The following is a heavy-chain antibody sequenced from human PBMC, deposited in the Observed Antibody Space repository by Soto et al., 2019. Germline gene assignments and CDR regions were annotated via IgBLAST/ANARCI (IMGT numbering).Heavy chain of an antibody. Sequence: SENLSLTCTVSGGSISTNYWSWIRQPPGKGLEWIGYISSSGYTNYNASLKSRITISIDTSKNQFSLKLTSVTAADTAVYYCASLHGARFDPWGQGTLVTV. J-gene: IGHJ5*02. CDR3: ASLHGARFDP. V-gene: IGHV4-4*08. CDR1: GGSISTNY. CDR2: ISSSGYT. D-gene: IGHD4-17*01.